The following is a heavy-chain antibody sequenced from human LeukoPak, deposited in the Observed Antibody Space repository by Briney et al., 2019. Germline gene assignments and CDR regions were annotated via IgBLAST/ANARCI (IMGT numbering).Heavy chain of an antibody. V-gene: IGHV3-21*01. Sequence: GGSLRLSCAASGFTFSSYSMNWVRQAPGKGLEWVSSISSSSSYIYYADSVKGRFTISRDNAENSLYLQMNSLRAEDTAVYYCARHYDILTGYYDPFDYWGQGTLVTVSS. D-gene: IGHD3-9*01. CDR2: ISSSSSYI. J-gene: IGHJ4*02. CDR1: GFTFSSYS. CDR3: ARHYDILTGYYDPFDY.